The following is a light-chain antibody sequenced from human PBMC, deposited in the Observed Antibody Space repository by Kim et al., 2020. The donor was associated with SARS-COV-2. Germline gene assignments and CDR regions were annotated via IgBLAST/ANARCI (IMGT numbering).Light chain of an antibody. V-gene: IGLV3-19*01. CDR1: SLRKYY. Sequence: GQTVRITSQRESLRKYYASWYQQKPGQAPVVVIYEKDNRPSGMPDRFSGSRSGNTASLTITGAQAEEEADYYGNSRDSSGNHLTWVFGGGTQMNVL. CDR2: EKD. CDR3: NSRDSSGNHLTWV. J-gene: IGLJ3*02.